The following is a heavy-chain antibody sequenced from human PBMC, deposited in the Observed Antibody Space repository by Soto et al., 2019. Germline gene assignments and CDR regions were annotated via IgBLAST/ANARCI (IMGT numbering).Heavy chain of an antibody. CDR2: TSGNGGDT. CDR1: GFSFGRYA. D-gene: IGHD3-3*01. CDR3: AKIYDFWSRHHDSFDV. Sequence: QLFESGGGLVQPGGSLRLSCVASGFSFGRYAMTWVRQAPGKGLEWVSGTSGNGGDTYYVDSVKGRFTISRDNPKNTLYLQMNSLRVEDTAIYYFAKIYDFWSRHHDSFDVWGQGTSVTVSS. V-gene: IGHV3-23*01. J-gene: IGHJ3*01.